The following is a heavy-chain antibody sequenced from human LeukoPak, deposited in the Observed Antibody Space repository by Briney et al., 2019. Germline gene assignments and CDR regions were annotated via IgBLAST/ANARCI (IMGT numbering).Heavy chain of an antibody. D-gene: IGHD6-19*01. CDR2: IYTGGSAS. CDR1: GYTSTNSR. J-gene: IGHJ4*02. CDR3: GRESGYSRGWYPY. Sequence: GEPLNFSCKCPGYTSTNSRIAGVRQPPGKGRGWMGMIYTGGSASRSSPSFHGQATFSADKSISSAYLQCRCRKASDRAVYFLGRESGYSRGWYPYWGQGTMVTVSS. V-gene: IGHV5-51*01.